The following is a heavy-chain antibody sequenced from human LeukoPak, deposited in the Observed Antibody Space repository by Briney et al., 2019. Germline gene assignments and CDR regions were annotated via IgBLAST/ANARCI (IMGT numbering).Heavy chain of an antibody. J-gene: IGHJ4*02. CDR3: ARAGYCSGAACYAEGIDY. CDR2: INPSGGST. D-gene: IGHD2-2*01. Sequence: ASVKVSCKASGYTFTSYYMHWVRQAPGQGLEWMGIINPSGGSTSYAQKFQGRVTMTRDTSTSTVYMELGSLRSEDTAVYYCARAGYCSGAACYAEGIDYWGQGTLVTV. V-gene: IGHV1-46*01. CDR1: GYTFTSYY.